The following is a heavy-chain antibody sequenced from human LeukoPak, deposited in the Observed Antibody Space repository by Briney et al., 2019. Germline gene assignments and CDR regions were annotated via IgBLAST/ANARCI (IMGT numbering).Heavy chain of an antibody. CDR1: GFTFSTFS. V-gene: IGHV3-48*01. Sequence: PGGSLRLSCAASGFTFSTFSMNWVRQAPGKGLEWISYISSSSSTIYYTDSVKGRFTISRDNAKNSLYLQMNSLRADDTAVYYCARGRSYDYWGQGTLVTVSS. D-gene: IGHD5-24*01. CDR2: ISSSSSTI. J-gene: IGHJ4*02. CDR3: ARGRSYDY.